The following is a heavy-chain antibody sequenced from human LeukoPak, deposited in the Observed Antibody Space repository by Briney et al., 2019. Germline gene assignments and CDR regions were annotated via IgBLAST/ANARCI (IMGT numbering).Heavy chain of an antibody. CDR2: IIPIFGTA. CDR3: ARGYCSGGSCYADAFDI. D-gene: IGHD2-15*01. CDR1: GGTFSSYA. V-gene: IGHV1-69*13. Sequence: SVKVSCKASGGTFSSYAISWVRQAPGQGLEWMGGIIPIFGTANYAQKFQGRVTITADESTSTAYMELSSLRSEDPAVYYCARGYCSGGSCYADAFDIWGQGTMVTVSS. J-gene: IGHJ3*02.